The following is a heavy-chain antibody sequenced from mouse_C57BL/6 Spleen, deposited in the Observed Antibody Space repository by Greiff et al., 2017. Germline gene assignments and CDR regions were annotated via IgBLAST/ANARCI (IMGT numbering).Heavy chain of an antibody. CDR3: ARIYKRPFDY. CDR2: ISGGSSTI. D-gene: IGHD1-3*01. Sequence: EVQVVESGGGLVKPGGSLKLSCAASGFTFSDYGMHWVRQAPEKGLEWVAYISGGSSTIYYADTVKGRFTISRDNAQNTLFLQMTSLRSEDTAMYYCARIYKRPFDYWGQGTTLTVSS. J-gene: IGHJ2*01. V-gene: IGHV5-17*01. CDR1: GFTFSDYG.